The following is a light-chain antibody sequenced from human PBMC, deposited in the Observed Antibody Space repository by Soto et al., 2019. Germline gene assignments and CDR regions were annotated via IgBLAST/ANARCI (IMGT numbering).Light chain of an antibody. CDR2: EGS. J-gene: IGLJ2*01. CDR1: SSDVGSYNL. V-gene: IGLV2-23*03. Sequence: QSALTQPASLSGSPGQSITISCTGTSSDVGSYNLVSWYQQHPGKAPKLMIYEGSKRPSGVSNRFAGSKSGNTASLTISGLQAEDEADYYCCSYAGSSTFVVFGGGTQLTVL. CDR3: CSYAGSSTFVV.